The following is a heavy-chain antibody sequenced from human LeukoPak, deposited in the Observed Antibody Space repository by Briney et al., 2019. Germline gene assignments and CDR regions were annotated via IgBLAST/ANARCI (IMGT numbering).Heavy chain of an antibody. CDR2: ISYSSRAR. CDR1: GFTFSSYN. CDR3: AKDSPYCSSTSCYRSPRFDP. Sequence: PGGSLRLSCAASGFTFSSYNMNWVRQAPGKGLEWVSSISYSSRARYYADSVKGRFTISRDNFKDSLYLQMNSLRAEDTAVYYCAKDSPYCSSTSCYRSPRFDPWGQGTLVTVSS. D-gene: IGHD2-2*01. V-gene: IGHV3-48*01. J-gene: IGHJ5*02.